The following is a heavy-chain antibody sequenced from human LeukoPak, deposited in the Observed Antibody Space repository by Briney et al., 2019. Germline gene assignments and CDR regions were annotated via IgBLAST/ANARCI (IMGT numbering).Heavy chain of an antibody. V-gene: IGHV4-59*01. Sequence: NPSETLSLTCTVSGGSISSYYWSWIRQPPGKGLEWIGYIYYSGSTNYNPSLKSRVTISVDTSKNQFSLKLSSVTAADTAVYYCASSTVVVVAASRFDYWGQGTLVTVSS. J-gene: IGHJ4*02. CDR2: IYYSGST. CDR3: ASSTVVVVAASRFDY. CDR1: GGSISSYY. D-gene: IGHD2-15*01.